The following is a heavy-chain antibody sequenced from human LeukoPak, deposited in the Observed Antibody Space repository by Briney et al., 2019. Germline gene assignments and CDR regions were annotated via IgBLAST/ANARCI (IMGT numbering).Heavy chain of an antibody. CDR3: ARGGGRGAFDPYYFDY. V-gene: IGHV4-34*01. J-gene: IGHJ4*02. CDR2: INHSGST. CDR1: GGSFSGYY. D-gene: IGHD2-15*01. Sequence: KSSETLSLTCAVYGGSFSGYYWSWIRQPPGKGLEWIGEINHSGSTNYNPSLKSRVTISVDTSKNQFSLKLSSVTAADTAVFFLARGGGRGAFDPYYFDYWGQGTLVTVSS.